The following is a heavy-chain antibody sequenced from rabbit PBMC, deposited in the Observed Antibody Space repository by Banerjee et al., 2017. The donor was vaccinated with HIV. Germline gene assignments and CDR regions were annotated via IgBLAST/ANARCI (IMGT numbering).Heavy chain of an antibody. D-gene: IGHD4-1*01. Sequence: QEQLKESGGGLVQPGGSLKLSCKASGFDFSSCYMTWVRQAPGKGLEWIACIHTGSGSAYYASWVNGRFTISKTSWTTVTLQMTSLTAADTATYFCARDLAGVIGWNFNLWGPGTLVTVS. CDR1: GFDFSSCYM. CDR3: ARDLAGVIGWNFNL. J-gene: IGHJ4*01. V-gene: IGHV1S45*01. CDR2: IHTGSGSA.